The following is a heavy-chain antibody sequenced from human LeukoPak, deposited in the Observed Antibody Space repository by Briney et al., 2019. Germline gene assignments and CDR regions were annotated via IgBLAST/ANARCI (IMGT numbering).Heavy chain of an antibody. CDR3: ARRVDATRWFDP. D-gene: IGHD2-15*01. V-gene: IGHV3-74*01. CDR1: GFTLSDCF. CDR2: INGDGTTT. Sequence: GGSLRLSCSASGFTLSDCFMHWVRQAPGEGLVWVSRINGDGTTTIYADSVKGRFTISRDNAKNTLYLQMNSLRAEDTAIYYCARRVDATRWFDPWGQGTLVTVSS. J-gene: IGHJ5*02.